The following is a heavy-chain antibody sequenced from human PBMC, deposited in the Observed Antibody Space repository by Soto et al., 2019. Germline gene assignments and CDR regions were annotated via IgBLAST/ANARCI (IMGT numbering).Heavy chain of an antibody. Sequence: ASVKVSCKASGYPFTSYGISWVRQAPGQGLEWMGWISAYNGYTNYGQKFQGRVTMTTDTSTSTAYLELRSLRSDDAAVYYCARDISGYSRDSYYYYAMDVWAQGTTVTVSS. CDR2: ISAYNGYT. J-gene: IGHJ6*02. CDR1: GYPFTSYG. V-gene: IGHV1-18*04. D-gene: IGHD3-22*01. CDR3: ARDISGYSRDSYYYYAMDV.